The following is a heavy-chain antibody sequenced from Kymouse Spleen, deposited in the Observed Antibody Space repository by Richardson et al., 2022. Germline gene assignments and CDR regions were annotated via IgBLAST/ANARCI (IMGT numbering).Heavy chain of an antibody. V-gene: IGHV3-53*01. Sequence: EVQLVESGGGLIQPGGSLRLSCAASGFTVSSNYMSWVRQAPGKGLEWVSVIYSGGSTYYADSVKGRFTISRDNSKNTLYLQMNSLRAEDTAVYYCARDWGGYGSGSPFDYWGQGTLVTVSS. D-gene: IGHD3-10*01. J-gene: IGHJ4*02. CDR2: IYSGGST. CDR1: GFTVSSNY. CDR3: ARDWGGYGSGSPFDY.